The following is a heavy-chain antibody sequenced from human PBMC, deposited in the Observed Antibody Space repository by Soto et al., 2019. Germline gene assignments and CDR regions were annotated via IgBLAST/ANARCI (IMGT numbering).Heavy chain of an antibody. J-gene: IGHJ6*02. Sequence: SETLSLTCAVSGDSISSYYWSWIRQPPGKGLEWIGYIYYSGSTNYNPSLKSRVTISVDTSKNQFSLKLSSVTAADTAVYYCARRYSSSWSDRLDVWGQGTTVTVSS. CDR2: IYYSGST. CDR1: GDSISSYY. V-gene: IGHV4-59*08. D-gene: IGHD6-13*01. CDR3: ARRYSSSWSDRLDV.